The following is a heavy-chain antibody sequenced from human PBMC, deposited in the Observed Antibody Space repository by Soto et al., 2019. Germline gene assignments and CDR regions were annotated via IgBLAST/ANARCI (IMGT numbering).Heavy chain of an antibody. CDR1: GFTLSSYR. CDR2: INTDGSST. D-gene: IGHD6-13*01. CDR3: ARICSWALICDY. V-gene: IGHV3-74*01. Sequence: PGGSLRLSCAVSGFTLSSYRMHWFRQAPRKGLVWVSHINTDGSSTNYADSVKGRFTISRDNAQNTLYLQMNSLRAEDTAVYYCARICSWALICDYWDQGTQVTV. J-gene: IGHJ4*02.